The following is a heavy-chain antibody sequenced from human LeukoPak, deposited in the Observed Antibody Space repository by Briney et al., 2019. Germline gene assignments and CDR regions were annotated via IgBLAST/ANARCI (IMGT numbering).Heavy chain of an antibody. V-gene: IGHV1-18*01. Sequence: AGVKVSCKPSGYTFTSYGISWVRLGPGQGLEWMGWISAYNGNTTYDQTLQGRVTMTTDTSTSTAYMELRSPKSADTAVYYCARDGGGSDVWGKGTTVTVSS. J-gene: IGHJ6*04. CDR2: ISAYNGNT. CDR1: GYTFTSYG. CDR3: ARDGGGSDV.